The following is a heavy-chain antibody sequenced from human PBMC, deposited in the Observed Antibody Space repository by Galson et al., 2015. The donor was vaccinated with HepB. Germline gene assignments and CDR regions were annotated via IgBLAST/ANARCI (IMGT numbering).Heavy chain of an antibody. CDR2: ISSSSSYI. CDR3: ARYCTNGVCYPYYYYGMDV. Sequence: SLRLSCAASGFTFSSYSMNWVRQAPGKGLEWVSSISSSSSYIYYADSVKGRFTISRDNAKNSLYLQMNSLRAEDTAVYYCARYCTNGVCYPYYYYGMDVWGQGTTVTVSS. CDR1: GFTFSSYS. J-gene: IGHJ6*02. V-gene: IGHV3-21*01. D-gene: IGHD2-8*01.